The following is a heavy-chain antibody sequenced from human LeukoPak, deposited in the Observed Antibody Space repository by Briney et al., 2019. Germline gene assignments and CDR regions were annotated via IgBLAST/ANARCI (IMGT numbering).Heavy chain of an antibody. CDR1: GYTFTSYD. V-gene: IGHV1-8*03. J-gene: IGHJ4*02. CDR2: MNPNSGNT. CDR3: ARVRSLWFGGVIGGRTYYFDY. Sequence: ASVKVSCKASGYTFTSYDINWGRQATGQGLEWMGWMNPNSGNTGYAQKFQGRVTITRNTSISTAYMEPSSLRSEDTAVYYCARVRSLWFGGVIGGRTYYFDYWGQGTLVTLSS. D-gene: IGHD3-16*02.